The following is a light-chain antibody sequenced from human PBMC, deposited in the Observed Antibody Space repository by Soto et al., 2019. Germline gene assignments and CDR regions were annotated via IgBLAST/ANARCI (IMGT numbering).Light chain of an antibody. Sequence: DIQMTQSPSSLFASVGDRVTITCRASRSISSYLNWYQQKPGKAPKLLIYAASSLQSGVPSRFSGSGSGTDFTLTISSLQPEDFATYFCQQSYSTRLTFGGGTKVEIK. CDR2: AAS. J-gene: IGKJ4*01. CDR3: QQSYSTRLT. CDR1: RSISSY. V-gene: IGKV1-39*01.